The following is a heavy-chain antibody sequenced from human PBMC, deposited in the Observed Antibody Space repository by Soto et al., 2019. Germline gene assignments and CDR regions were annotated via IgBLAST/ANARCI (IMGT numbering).Heavy chain of an antibody. CDR2: IYHSGST. J-gene: IGHJ5*02. D-gene: IGHD3-10*01. Sequence: SETLSLTCAVSGGSMSSGGYFWSWIRQPPGKGLDWIGYIYHSGSTYYNPSFKIRVTISVDRSKNQFSLKLSSVTAADTAVYYCARGLGPWGQGTLVTVSS. CDR1: GGSMSSGGYF. V-gene: IGHV4-30-2*01. CDR3: ARGLGP.